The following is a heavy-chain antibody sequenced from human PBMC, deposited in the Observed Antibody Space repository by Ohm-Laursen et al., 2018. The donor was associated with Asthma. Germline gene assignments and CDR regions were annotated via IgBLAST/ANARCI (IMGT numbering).Heavy chain of an antibody. CDR1: GFTFSSYG. D-gene: IGHD4-11*01. CDR2: ISYDGSNK. J-gene: IGHJ6*02. V-gene: IGHV3-30*18. Sequence: SLRLSCAASGFTFSSYGMHWVRQAPGKGLEWVAVISYDGSNKYYADSVKGRFTISRDNSKSTLYLQMNSLRAEDTALYYCAKQVTHYYYGMDVWGQGTTVTVSS. CDR3: AKQVTHYYYGMDV.